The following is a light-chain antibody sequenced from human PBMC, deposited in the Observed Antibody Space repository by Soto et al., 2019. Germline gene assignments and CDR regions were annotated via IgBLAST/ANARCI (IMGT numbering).Light chain of an antibody. CDR1: SSDVGGYNS. CDR3: SSYSPNTTYV. CDR2: DVS. V-gene: IGLV2-14*01. J-gene: IGLJ1*01. Sequence: QSVLTQPAYVSGSPGQSITISCTGTSSDVGGYNSVSWYQQHPGKAPKLMIHDVSNRASGVSSRFSGSKSDNTASLTISGLQAEDEADYYCSSYSPNTTYVFGTGTKVTVL.